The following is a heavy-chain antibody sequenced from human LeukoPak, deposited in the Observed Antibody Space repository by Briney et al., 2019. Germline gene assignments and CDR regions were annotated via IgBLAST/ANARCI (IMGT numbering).Heavy chain of an antibody. D-gene: IGHD4-17*01. Sequence: SETLSLTCAVYGGSFSGYYWSWIRQPPGKGLEWIGEINHSGSTNYNPSLKSRVTISVGTSKNQFSLKLSSVTAADTAVYYCARVMTTVTTRGYFDLWGRGTLVTVSS. CDR2: INHSGST. CDR1: GGSFSGYY. CDR3: ARVMTTVTTRGYFDL. J-gene: IGHJ2*01. V-gene: IGHV4-34*01.